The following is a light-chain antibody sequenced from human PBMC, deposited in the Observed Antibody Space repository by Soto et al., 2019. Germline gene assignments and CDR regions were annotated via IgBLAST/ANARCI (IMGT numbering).Light chain of an antibody. Sequence: QSALTQPASVSGSPGQSITISCTGTSNDVGGYNFVFWYQQHPTKAPKLIIYDVINRPSGVSTRFSGSKSGNMASLTISGLQAEDGADYYCTSYTGSFTFVFGTGTKLTVL. V-gene: IGLV2-14*03. CDR3: TSYTGSFTFV. J-gene: IGLJ1*01. CDR1: SNDVGGYNF. CDR2: DVI.